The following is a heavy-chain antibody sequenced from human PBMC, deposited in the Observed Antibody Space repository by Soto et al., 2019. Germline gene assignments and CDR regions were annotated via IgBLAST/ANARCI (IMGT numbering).Heavy chain of an antibody. D-gene: IGHD4-17*01. CDR1: GGSISRSHNF. CDR2: IFYSGTT. V-gene: IGHV4-39*01. CDR3: ASYYGDYKNDFDY. Sequence: QLQLQESGPGLVKPSETLSLTCTVTGGSISRSHNFWGWIRQPPGKGLELIGRIFYSGTTYHTPSLNSRATLSVDTSKPHFSLKLNSVTVGDTVVYYCASYYGDYKNDFDYWGQGTLVTVSS. J-gene: IGHJ4*02.